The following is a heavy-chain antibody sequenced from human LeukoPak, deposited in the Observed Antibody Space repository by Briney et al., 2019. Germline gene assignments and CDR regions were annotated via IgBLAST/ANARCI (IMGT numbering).Heavy chain of an antibody. Sequence: PGRSLRLSCAASGFTFSSYGMHWVRQAPDKGPEWVSVISHDDTHKYYADAVAGRFTISRDNSKNMLYLQMDSVRADDSAIYYCAVDLAHGVPDYFDYWGQGTLVTVSS. V-gene: IGHV3-30*03. CDR2: ISHDDTHK. D-gene: IGHD2-8*01. CDR3: AVDLAHGVPDYFDY. CDR1: GFTFSSYG. J-gene: IGHJ4*02.